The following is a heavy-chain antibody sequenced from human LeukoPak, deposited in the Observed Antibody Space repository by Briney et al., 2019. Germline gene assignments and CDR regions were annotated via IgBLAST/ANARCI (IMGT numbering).Heavy chain of an antibody. CDR1: GYTFTSYG. V-gene: IGHV1-69*13. CDR2: IIPIFGTA. D-gene: IGHD3-3*01. J-gene: IGHJ4*02. Sequence: ASVKVSCKASGYTFTSYGISWVRQAPGQGLEWMGGIIPIFGTANYAQKFQGRVTITADESTSTAYMELSSLRSEDTAVYYCAMGITIFGVVIIPVFDYWGQGTLVTVSS. CDR3: AMGITIFGVVIIPVFDY.